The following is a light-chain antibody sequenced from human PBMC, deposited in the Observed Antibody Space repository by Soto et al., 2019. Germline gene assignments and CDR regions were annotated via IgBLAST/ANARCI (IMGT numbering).Light chain of an antibody. Sequence: QSALTQPASVSGSPGQSITISCTGTSSDVGNYNYVSWYQQHPGKAPKLMIFEVSNRPSGVSNRFSASKSGNTASLTVSGLQAEDEADYYCASYTGSNTLVVFGGGTKLTVL. V-gene: IGLV2-14*01. J-gene: IGLJ2*01. CDR2: EVS. CDR1: SSDVGNYNY. CDR3: ASYTGSNTLVV.